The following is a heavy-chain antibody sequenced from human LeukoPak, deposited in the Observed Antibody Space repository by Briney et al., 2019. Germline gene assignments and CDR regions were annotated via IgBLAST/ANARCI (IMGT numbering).Heavy chain of an antibody. CDR1: GYTFTSYY. CDR2: INPSGGST. J-gene: IGHJ5*02. V-gene: IGHV1-46*01. CDR3: ARDYYDSSGFDNWFDP. Sequence: ASVKVSCKASGYTFTSYYMHWVRQAPGQGLDWMGIINPSGGSTSYAQKFQGRVTMTRDTSTSTVYMELSSLRSEDTAVYYCARDYYDSSGFDNWFDPWGQGTLVTVSS. D-gene: IGHD3-22*01.